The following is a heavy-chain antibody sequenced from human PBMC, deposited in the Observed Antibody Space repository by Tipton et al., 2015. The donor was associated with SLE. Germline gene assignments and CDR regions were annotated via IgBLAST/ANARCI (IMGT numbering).Heavy chain of an antibody. J-gene: IGHJ6*03. D-gene: IGHD3-10*01. Sequence: SLRLSCAASGFTFRTHSMNWVRQAPGKGLEWVSSISSSGTDIHYAESVSGRFTISRDNADNSLSLQMSSLRAEDTAVYYCTRGTGSRHYYSMDVWGSGTTVTVSS. CDR2: ISSSGTDI. V-gene: IGHV3-21*01. CDR3: TRGTGSRHYYSMDV. CDR1: GFTFRTHS.